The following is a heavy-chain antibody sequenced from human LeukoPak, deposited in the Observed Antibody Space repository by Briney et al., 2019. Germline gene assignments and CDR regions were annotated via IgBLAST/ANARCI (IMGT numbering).Heavy chain of an antibody. D-gene: IGHD3-10*01. CDR1: GGTFSSYI. V-gene: IGHV1-69*13. CDR3: AAVGNFGEHLDYYYYGMDV. CDR2: IIPIFGTA. Sequence: SVKVSCKASGGTFSSYIINWVRQAPGQGLEWMGGIIPIFGTANYAQKFQGRVTITADESTSTAYMELSSLRSEDTAVYYCAAVGNFGEHLDYYYYGMDVWGQGTTVTVSS. J-gene: IGHJ6*02.